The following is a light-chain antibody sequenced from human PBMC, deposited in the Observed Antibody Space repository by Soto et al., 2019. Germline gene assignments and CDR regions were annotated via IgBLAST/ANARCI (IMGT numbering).Light chain of an antibody. CDR1: SSNIGSNS. V-gene: IGLV1-44*01. Sequence: VLTQPPSASGTPGQRVTISCSGSSSNIGSNSVNWYQQLPGTAPKLLMYSSNQRPSGVPDRFSGSKSGTSASLAISGLQSEDEADYYCAAWDDSLNGVVFGGATKLTVL. CDR3: AAWDDSLNGVV. J-gene: IGLJ2*01. CDR2: SSN.